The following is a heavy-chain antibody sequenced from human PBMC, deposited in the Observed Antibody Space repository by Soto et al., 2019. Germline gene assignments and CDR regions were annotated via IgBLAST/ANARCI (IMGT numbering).Heavy chain of an antibody. Sequence: EVQLVESGGGLVQPGGSLRLSCAASGFTFSSYWMSWVRQAPGKGLEWVANIKQDGSEKYYVDSVKGRFTISRDNAKKSLYLQMNSLRAEDTAVYYCATSRKEYSSGWTSFLYSYYYGMDVWGQGTTVTVSS. CDR1: GFTFSSYW. CDR2: IKQDGSEK. D-gene: IGHD6-19*01. J-gene: IGHJ6*02. CDR3: ATSRKEYSSGWTSFLYSYYYGMDV. V-gene: IGHV3-7*05.